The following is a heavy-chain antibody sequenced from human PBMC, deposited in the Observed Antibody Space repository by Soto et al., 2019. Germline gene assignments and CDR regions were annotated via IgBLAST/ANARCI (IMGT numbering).Heavy chain of an antibody. D-gene: IGHD5-12*01. J-gene: IGHJ3*02. CDR3: AHRRVRVEGLQLLDAFDI. CDR1: GFSLSTSGVG. Sequence: ESGPTLVNPTQTLTLTCTFSGFSLSTSGVGVGWIRQPPGKALEWLALIYWNDDKRYSPSLKSRLTITKDTSKNQVVLTMTNMDLVDTATYYCAHRRVRVEGLQLLDAFDIWGQGTMVTVSS. CDR2: IYWNDDK. V-gene: IGHV2-5*01.